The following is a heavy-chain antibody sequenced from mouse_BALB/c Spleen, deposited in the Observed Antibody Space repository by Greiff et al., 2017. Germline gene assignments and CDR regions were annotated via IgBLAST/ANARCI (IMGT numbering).Heavy chain of an antibody. CDR3: ARGGFDY. V-gene: IGHV5-6-5*01. CDR2: ISSGGST. Sequence: EVQRVESGGGLVKPGGSLKLSCAASGFTFSSYAMSWVRQTPEKRLEWVASISSGGSTYYPDSVKGRFTISRDNARNTLYLEMSSLRSEDTAMYYCARGGFDYWGQGTTLTVSS. CDR1: GFTFSSYA. J-gene: IGHJ2*01.